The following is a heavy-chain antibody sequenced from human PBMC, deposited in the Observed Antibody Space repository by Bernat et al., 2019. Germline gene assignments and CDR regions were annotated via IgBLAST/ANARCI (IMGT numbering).Heavy chain of an antibody. CDR1: GGSFSGYY. J-gene: IGHJ4*02. CDR3: ARITMVRGISH. CDR2: INHSGST. D-gene: IGHD3-10*01. V-gene: IGHV4-34*01. Sequence: QVQLQQWGAGLLKPSETLSLTCAVYGGSFSGYYWSWIRQPPGKGLEWIGEINHSGSTNYNPSLKSRVTISVDTSKNQSSLKLSSVTAADTAVYYCARITMVRGISHWGQGTLVTVSS.